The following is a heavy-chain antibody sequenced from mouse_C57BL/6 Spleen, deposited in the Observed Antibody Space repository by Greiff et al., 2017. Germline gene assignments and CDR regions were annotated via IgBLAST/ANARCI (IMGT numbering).Heavy chain of an antibody. V-gene: IGHV1-50*01. D-gene: IGHD2-3*01. CDR2: IDPSDSYT. J-gene: IGHJ2*01. CDR1: GYTFTSYW. CDR3: ASRLLPDY. Sequence: QVQLQQPGAELVKPGASVKLSCKASGYTFTSYWMQWVKQRPGQGLEWIGEIDPSDSYTNYNQKFKGKATLTVDTSSSTAYMQLSSLTSEDSAVCYCASRLLPDYWGQGTTLTVSS.